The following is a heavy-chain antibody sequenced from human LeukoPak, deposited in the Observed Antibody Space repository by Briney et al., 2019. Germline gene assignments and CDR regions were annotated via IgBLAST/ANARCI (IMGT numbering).Heavy chain of an antibody. CDR2: INPSGGST. J-gene: IGHJ6*02. CDR3: AREHCSGGSCHPVYYGMDV. D-gene: IGHD2-15*01. CDR1: GYTFTSYY. Sequence: SVKVSCKASGYTFTSYYMHWVRQAPGQGLEWMGIINPSGGSTSYAQKFQGRVTMTRDTSTSTVYMELSSLRSEDTAVYYCAREHCSGGSCHPVYYGMDVWGQGTTVTVSS. V-gene: IGHV1-46*01.